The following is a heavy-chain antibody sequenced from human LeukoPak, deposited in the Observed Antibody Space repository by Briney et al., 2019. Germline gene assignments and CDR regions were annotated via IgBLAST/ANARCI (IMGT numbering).Heavy chain of an antibody. D-gene: IGHD4-11*01. CDR1: GFTFSDYY. CDR3: ARDSNYVFYYYYGMDV. V-gene: IGHV3-11*01. J-gene: IGHJ6*02. Sequence: PGGSLRLSCAASGFTFSDYYMSWIRQAPGKGLEWVSYISSSGSTIYYAGSVKGRFTISRDNAKNALYLQMNSLRAEDTAVYYCARDSNYVFYYYYGMDVWGQGTTVTVSS. CDR2: ISSSGSTI.